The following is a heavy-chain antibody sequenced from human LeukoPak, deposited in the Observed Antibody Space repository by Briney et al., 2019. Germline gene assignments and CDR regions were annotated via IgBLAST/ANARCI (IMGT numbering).Heavy chain of an antibody. J-gene: IGHJ3*02. CDR1: GFTFSSYG. Sequence: GGTLRLSCVASGFTFSSYGMNWVRQAPGKGLEWVSNISSSSGSIYYADSVKGRFTISRDNAIISLYLQMNSLRAEDTAVYYCARNRLRGGDIWGQGTMVTVSS. D-gene: IGHD2-21*01. V-gene: IGHV3-48*01. CDR2: ISSSSGSI. CDR3: ARNRLRGGDI.